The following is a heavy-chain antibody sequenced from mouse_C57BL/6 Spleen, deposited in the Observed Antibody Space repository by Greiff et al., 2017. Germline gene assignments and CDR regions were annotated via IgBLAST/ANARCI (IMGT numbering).Heavy chain of an antibody. V-gene: IGHV1-72*01. CDR2: IDPNSGST. D-gene: IGHD3-2*02. Sequence: QVQLQQPGAELVKPGASVKLSCKASGYTFTSYWMHWVKQRPGRGLEWIGRIDPNSGSTKYNEKFKSKATLTVDKPSSTAYMQRSSLTSEDSAVYYCARLGRSGFGFGYWGQGTLVTVSA. CDR1: GYTFTSYW. J-gene: IGHJ3*01. CDR3: ARLGRSGFGFGY.